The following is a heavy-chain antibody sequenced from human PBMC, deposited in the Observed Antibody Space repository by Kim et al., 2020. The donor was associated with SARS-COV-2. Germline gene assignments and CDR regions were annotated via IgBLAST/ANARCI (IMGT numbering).Heavy chain of an antibody. CDR2: VSGSGGST. D-gene: IGHD1-20*01. Sequence: GGSLRLSCAASGFSFSTYAMTWVRQTPGKGLEWVSSVSGSGGSTYYVDSVKGRFTISRDNSKKTLFLQMKSLRAEDTAVYYCAKDNWNEDYYYYYGMDV. V-gene: IGHV3-23*01. J-gene: IGHJ6*01. CDR3: AKDNWNEDYYYYYGMDV. CDR1: GFSFSTYA.